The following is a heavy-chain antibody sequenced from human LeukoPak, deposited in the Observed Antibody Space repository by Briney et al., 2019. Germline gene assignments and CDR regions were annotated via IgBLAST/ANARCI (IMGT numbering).Heavy chain of an antibody. CDR1: GYTFTSYG. D-gene: IGHD4-17*01. Sequence: ASVKVSCKASGYTFTSYGISWVRQAPGQGLEWMGWINAGNSNTKYSQKFQGRVTITRDTSARTVYMELNSLRSEDTAVYYCARVPTVTNWFDPWGQGTLVTVSS. J-gene: IGHJ5*02. CDR2: INAGNSNT. CDR3: ARVPTVTNWFDP. V-gene: IGHV1-3*01.